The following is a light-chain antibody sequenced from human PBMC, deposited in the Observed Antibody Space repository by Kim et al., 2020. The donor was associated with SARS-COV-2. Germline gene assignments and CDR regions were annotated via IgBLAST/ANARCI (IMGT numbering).Light chain of an antibody. J-gene: IGLJ2*01. CDR2: KNT. Sequence: RGRRAKMTGGGDISGDRDVRGWQQRPGQAPVLVLYKNTDRPAGIRGRFSGSNAGDTATLTSSGVEAGDEADYFCQVWDSGSDHVVFGGGTQLTVL. V-gene: IGLV3-21*01. CDR1: ISGDRD. CDR3: QVWDSGSDHVV.